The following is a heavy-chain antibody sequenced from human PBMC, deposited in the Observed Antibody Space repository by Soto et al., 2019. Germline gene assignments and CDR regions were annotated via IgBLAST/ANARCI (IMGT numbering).Heavy chain of an antibody. J-gene: IGHJ5*02. D-gene: IGHD6-13*01. Sequence: QVQLVESGGGVVQPGRSLRLSCAASGFTFSSYGMHWVRQAPGKGLEWVAVISYDGSNKYYADSVKGRFTISRDNSKNTLYLQMNSLRAEDTAVYYCAKDRNIAAADLNWFDPWGQGTLVTVSS. CDR2: ISYDGSNK. V-gene: IGHV3-30*18. CDR3: AKDRNIAAADLNWFDP. CDR1: GFTFSSYG.